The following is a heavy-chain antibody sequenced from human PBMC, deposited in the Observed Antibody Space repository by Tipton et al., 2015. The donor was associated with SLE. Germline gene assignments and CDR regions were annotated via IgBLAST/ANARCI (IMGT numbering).Heavy chain of an antibody. D-gene: IGHD2-8*01. CDR2: IYYSGST. CDR3: ARGYCSDGVCYGFGFFDY. Sequence: TLSLTCTVSGGSISSSSYYWGWIRQPPGKGLEWIGYIYYSGSTNYNPSLKSRVTISVDTSKNQFSLKMRSVTAADTAVYFCARGYCSDGVCYGFGFFDYWGQGNLVTVSS. J-gene: IGHJ4*02. CDR1: GGSISSSSYY. V-gene: IGHV4-61*05.